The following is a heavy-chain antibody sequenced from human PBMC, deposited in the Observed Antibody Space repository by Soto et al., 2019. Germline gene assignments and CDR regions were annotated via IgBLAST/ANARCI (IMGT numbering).Heavy chain of an antibody. CDR3: ATRSPAFDF. Sequence: QVQLVQSGPEVKKPGASVKVSCKTSGYTFSTYGIAWVRQAPGQGLEWMGWISTSKGKTNYAQKFQGRVTMTTDTSPSPAYMELKSLRSDDTAVYYCATRSPAFDFWGQGTLVTVSS. CDR1: GYTFSTYG. V-gene: IGHV1-18*01. CDR2: ISTSKGKT. J-gene: IGHJ4*02.